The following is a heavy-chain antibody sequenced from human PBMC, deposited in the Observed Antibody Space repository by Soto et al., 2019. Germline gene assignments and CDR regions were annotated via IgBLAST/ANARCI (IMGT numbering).Heavy chain of an antibody. J-gene: IGHJ6*02. CDR1: GGSISTYYW. V-gene: IGHV2-70*01. CDR2: IDWDDDK. CDR3: ARIKGSGSYYNSWYYGMDV. D-gene: IGHD3-10*01. Sequence: TLFLTCTVSGGSISTYYWSWIRQPPGKGLEWLALIDWDDDKYYSTSLKTRLTISKDTSKNQVVLTMTNMDPVDTATYYCARIKGSGSYYNSWYYGMDVWGQGTTVTVSS.